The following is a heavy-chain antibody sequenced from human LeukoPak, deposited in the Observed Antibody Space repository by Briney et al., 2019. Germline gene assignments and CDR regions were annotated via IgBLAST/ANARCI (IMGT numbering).Heavy chain of an antibody. CDR1: GGSISSSSYY. J-gene: IGHJ4*02. CDR3: ARHVGSGSYFDY. Sequence: SETLSLTCPVSGGSISSSSYYWGWIRQPPGKGLEWIGSTYYSGSTYYNPSLKSRVTISVDTSKNQFSLKLGSVTAADTAVYYCARHVGSGSYFDYWGQGTLVTVSS. CDR2: TYYSGST. D-gene: IGHD1-26*01. V-gene: IGHV4-39*01.